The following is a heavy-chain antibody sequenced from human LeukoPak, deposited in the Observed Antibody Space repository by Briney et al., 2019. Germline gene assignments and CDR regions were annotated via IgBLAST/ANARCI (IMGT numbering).Heavy chain of an antibody. D-gene: IGHD4-17*01. CDR1: GGSISNGGYY. Sequence: PSETLSPTCTVSGGSISNGGYYWSWIRQHPGKGLEWIGYIYYSGSTYYNPSLNSRVTISVDTSENQFSLKLSSVTAADTAVYYCARVDGDYGDYYYYMDVWGKGTTVTVSS. CDR2: IYYSGST. V-gene: IGHV4-31*03. J-gene: IGHJ6*03. CDR3: ARVDGDYGDYYYYMDV.